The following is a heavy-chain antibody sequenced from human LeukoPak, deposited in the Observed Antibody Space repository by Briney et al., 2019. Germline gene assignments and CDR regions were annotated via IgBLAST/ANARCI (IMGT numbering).Heavy chain of an antibody. J-gene: IGHJ3*01. D-gene: IGHD3-3*01. CDR1: GGSISSYY. CDR3: ATSFWGDYDFWSGYSNDAFDV. V-gene: IGHV4-4*07. Sequence: PSETLSLTCTVSGGSISSYYWSWIRQPAGKGLEWIGRIYTSGSTNYNPSLKSRVTISVDTSKNQFSLKLSSVTAADTAVYYCATSFWGDYDFWSGYSNDAFDVWGQGTMVTVSS. CDR2: IYTSGST.